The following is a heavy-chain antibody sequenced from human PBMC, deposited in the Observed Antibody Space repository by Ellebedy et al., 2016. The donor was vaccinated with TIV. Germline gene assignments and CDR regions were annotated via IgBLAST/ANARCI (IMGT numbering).Heavy chain of an antibody. CDR3: ARDAANRGDLDY. D-gene: IGHD3-16*01. CDR2: LTGSGGNP. J-gene: IGHJ4*02. Sequence: GESLKISCAASGFTFSRHAMSWVRQAPGKGLEWVSPLTGSGGNPYYADSVKGRFTISRDNAKNSMYLQVNILKAEDTAVYYCARDAANRGDLDYWGQGTLVTVSS. V-gene: IGHV3-23*01. CDR1: GFTFSRHA.